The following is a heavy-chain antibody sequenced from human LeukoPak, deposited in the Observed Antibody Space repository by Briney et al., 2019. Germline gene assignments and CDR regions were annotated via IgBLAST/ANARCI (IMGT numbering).Heavy chain of an antibody. D-gene: IGHD6-6*01. CDR2: INHSGST. Sequence: PSETLSLTCAVYGGSFSGYYWSWIRQPPGKGLEWIGEINHSGSTNYNPSLKSRVTISVDTSKNQFSLKLSSVTAADTAVYYCARDRFNSSSRDYDAFDIWGQGAMVTVSS. V-gene: IGHV4-34*01. CDR3: ARDRFNSSSRDYDAFDI. CDR1: GGSFSGYY. J-gene: IGHJ3*02.